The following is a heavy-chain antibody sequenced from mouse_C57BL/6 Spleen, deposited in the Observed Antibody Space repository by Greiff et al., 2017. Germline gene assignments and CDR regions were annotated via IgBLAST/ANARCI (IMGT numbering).Heavy chain of an antibody. Sequence: QVQLKQPGAELVKPGASVKMSCKASGYTFTSYWITWVKQRPGQGLEWIGDIYPGSGSTNYNEKFKSKATLTVDTSSSTAYMQLSSLTSEDSAVYYCARSYYPPKYFDVWGTGTTVTVSS. V-gene: IGHV1-55*01. J-gene: IGHJ1*03. CDR3: ARSYYPPKYFDV. CDR2: IYPGSGST. CDR1: GYTFTSYW. D-gene: IGHD1-1*01.